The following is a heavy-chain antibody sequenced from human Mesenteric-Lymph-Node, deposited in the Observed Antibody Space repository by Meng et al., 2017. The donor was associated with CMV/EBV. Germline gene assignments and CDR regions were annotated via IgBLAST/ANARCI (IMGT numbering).Heavy chain of an antibody. CDR1: GYTFTSYD. D-gene: IGHD3-3*01. CDR2: MNPNSGNT. J-gene: IGHJ4*02. V-gene: IGHV1-8*01. CDR3: ASTTDYDLWSGSH. Sequence: ASVKVSCKASGYTFTSYDINWVRQATGQGLEWMGWMNPNSGNTGYAQKFQGRVTMTRDTSIRTDYMELSSLRSDDTAVYYCASTTDYDLWSGSHWGQGTLVTVSS.